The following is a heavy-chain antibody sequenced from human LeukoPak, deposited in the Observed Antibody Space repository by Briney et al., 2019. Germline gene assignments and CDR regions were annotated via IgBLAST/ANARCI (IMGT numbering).Heavy chain of an antibody. D-gene: IGHD5-18*01. CDR1: GGSFSGYY. V-gene: IGHV4-34*01. CDR2: INHSGST. Sequence: SETLSLTCAVYGGSFSGYYWSWIRQPPGKGLEWIGEINHSGSTNYNPSLKSRVTISVDTSKNQFSLKLSSVTAADTAVYYCARRPGYSYGSLDYWGQGTLVTVSS. CDR3: ARRPGYSYGSLDY. J-gene: IGHJ4*02.